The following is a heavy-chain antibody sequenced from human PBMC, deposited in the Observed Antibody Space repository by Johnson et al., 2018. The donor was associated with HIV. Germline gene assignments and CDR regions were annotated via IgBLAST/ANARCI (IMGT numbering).Heavy chain of an antibody. D-gene: IGHD3-16*02. J-gene: IGHJ3*02. CDR1: GFTFSSYA. Sequence: VQLVESGGGVVQPGRSLRLSCAASGFTFSSYAMHWVRQAPGKGLEWVSAISGRGGSTYYADSVKDRFTISRDTSKNTLCLHMNSLRAEDTAVYHCARDGGATVPGAFDIWGQGTMVTVSA. CDR2: ISGRGGST. V-gene: IGHV3-23*04. CDR3: ARDGGATVPGAFDI.